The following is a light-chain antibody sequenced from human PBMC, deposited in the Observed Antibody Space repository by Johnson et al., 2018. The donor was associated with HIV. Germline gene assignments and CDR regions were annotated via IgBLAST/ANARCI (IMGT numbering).Light chain of an antibody. CDR3: GTWDSSLSAV. CDR1: NSNIGNNY. J-gene: IGLJ1*01. CDR2: DND. V-gene: IGLV1-51*01. Sequence: QSVLTQSPSVSAAPGQKVTISCSGSNSNIGNNYVSWYQHLPGTAPKLLIYDNDQRPSGILDRFSASKSCTSATLDITGLQTGDEADYYCGTWDSSLSAVFGTWTKVTVL.